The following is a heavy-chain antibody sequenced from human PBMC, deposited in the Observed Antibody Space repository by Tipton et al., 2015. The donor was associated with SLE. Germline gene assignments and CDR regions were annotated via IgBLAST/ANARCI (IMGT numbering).Heavy chain of an antibody. CDR3: ARRGNLLGT. Sequence: TLSLTCTVSGGSVTSGNYYWSWVRQPAGKGLEWIGRIYTSGSTDYNPSLKSRVTLSLDTSKNQFSLRLTSVTAADTAIYYCARRGNLLGTWGQGTLVTVSS. V-gene: IGHV4-61*02. CDR2: IYTSGST. J-gene: IGHJ4*02. CDR1: GGSVTSGNYY. D-gene: IGHD1-7*01.